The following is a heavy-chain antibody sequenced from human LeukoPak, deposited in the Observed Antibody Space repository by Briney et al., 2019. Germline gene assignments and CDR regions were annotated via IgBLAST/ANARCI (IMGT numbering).Heavy chain of an antibody. CDR1: GGSFSGYY. CDR3: ARRGWSGYSNNWFDP. D-gene: IGHD3-3*01. J-gene: IGHJ5*02. V-gene: IGHV4-34*01. Sequence: SETLSFTCAVYGGSFSGYYWSWIRQPPGKGLEWIGEINHSGSTYYNPSLKSRVTISVDTSKNQFSLKLSSVTAADTAVYYCARRGWSGYSNNWFDPWGQGTLVTVSS. CDR2: INHSGST.